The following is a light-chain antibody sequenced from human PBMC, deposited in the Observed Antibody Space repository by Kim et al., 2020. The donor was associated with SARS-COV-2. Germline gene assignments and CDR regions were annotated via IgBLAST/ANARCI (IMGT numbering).Light chain of an antibody. J-gene: IGKJ2*02. V-gene: IGKV1-39*01. Sequence: DIQMTQSPSSLSASVGDRVTITCRASQSISSYLNWYQQKPGKAPKLLIYAASSLQSGVPSRFSGSGSGTDFTLTISSLQPEDFATYYCQQSYSKPPGTFGQGTKLEIK. CDR2: AAS. CDR1: QSISSY. CDR3: QQSYSKPPGT.